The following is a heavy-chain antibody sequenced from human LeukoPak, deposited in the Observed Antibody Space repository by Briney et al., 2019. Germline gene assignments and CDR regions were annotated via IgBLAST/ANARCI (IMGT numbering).Heavy chain of an antibody. CDR1: GGTFSSYA. Sequence: SVKVSCKASGGTFSSYAISWVRQAPGQGLEWMGGIIPIFGTANYAQKFQGRVTITADESTSTAYMELSSLRSEDTAVYYCARLSGAAAGRDYWGQGTLVTVSS. V-gene: IGHV1-69*01. CDR3: ARLSGAAAGRDY. D-gene: IGHD6-13*01. J-gene: IGHJ4*02. CDR2: IIPIFGTA.